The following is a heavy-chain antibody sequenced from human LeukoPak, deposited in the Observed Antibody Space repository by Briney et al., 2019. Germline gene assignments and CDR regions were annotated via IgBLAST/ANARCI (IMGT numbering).Heavy chain of an antibody. Sequence: GGSLRLSCAASGFTFSSYGMHWVRQAPGKGLEWVAVISYDGSNKYYADSVKGRFTISRDNSKNTLYLQMNSLRAEDMAVYYCAKDRSGLLDYWGQGTLVTVSS. D-gene: IGHD5-18*01. J-gene: IGHJ4*02. CDR2: ISYDGSNK. V-gene: IGHV3-30*18. CDR3: AKDRSGLLDY. CDR1: GFTFSSYG.